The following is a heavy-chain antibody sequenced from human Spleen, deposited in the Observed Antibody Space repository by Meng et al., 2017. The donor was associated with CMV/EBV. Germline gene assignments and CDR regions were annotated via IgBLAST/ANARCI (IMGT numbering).Heavy chain of an antibody. CDR2: INPNGGST. J-gene: IGHJ4*02. Sequence: YSFMNFHMHWLRKAPGQRLEWIGLINPNGGSTGYTQKVQGRVIMTRVTSTNTVYMELSRLRSEDTAVYYCARGAVWFRDSTALFDYWGQGSLVTVSS. V-gene: IGHV1-46*01. D-gene: IGHD3-10*01. CDR1: YSFMNFH. CDR3: ARGAVWFRDSTALFDY.